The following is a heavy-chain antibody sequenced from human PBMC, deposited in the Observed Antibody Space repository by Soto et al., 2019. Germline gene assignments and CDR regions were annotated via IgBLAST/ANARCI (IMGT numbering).Heavy chain of an antibody. Sequence: QVQLQESGPGLVKPSETLSLTCTVSGGSLSSGDYYWSWIRQPPGKGLEWIGYIYYSGSTSYNASLKSRTSISADPSNNQFSLKLHSLTAADTAVYFCGTMPIVVEPAPMDVWGPGTSVTVSS. CDR1: GGSLSSGDYY. J-gene: IGHJ6*02. CDR2: IYYSGST. V-gene: IGHV4-30-4*08. CDR3: GTMPIVVEPAPMDV. D-gene: IGHD2-2*01.